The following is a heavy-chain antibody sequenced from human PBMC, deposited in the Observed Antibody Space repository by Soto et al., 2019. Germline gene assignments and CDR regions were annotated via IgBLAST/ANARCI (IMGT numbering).Heavy chain of an antibody. CDR2: IGANSGSS. CDR3: TNRSSARPGFDDFDL. Sequence: GGSLRLSCVASGFTFEDYSLHWVRQVPGKGLEWVAGIGANSGSSGYADSVRGRFTVSRDNAKNSLFLQMSSLRPEDTALYYCTNRSSARPGFDDFDLWGQGTMVTVSS. D-gene: IGHD3-10*01. J-gene: IGHJ3*01. V-gene: IGHV3-9*01. CDR1: GFTFEDYS.